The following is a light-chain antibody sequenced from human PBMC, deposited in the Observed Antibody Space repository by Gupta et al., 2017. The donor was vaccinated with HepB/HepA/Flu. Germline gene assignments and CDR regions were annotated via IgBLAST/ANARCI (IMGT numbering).Light chain of an antibody. CDR2: DAS. V-gene: IGKV3-11*01. J-gene: IGKJ2*01. CDR3: QQRSNWLST. Sequence: EIVLTQSPATLSLSLGERATLSCRASQNVNTYLAWYQQKPGRAPRLVIYDASKRATGIPARFSGSGSGTDFTLTISSLEPEDFAVYYCQQRSNWLSTFGQGTKMEIK. CDR1: QNVNTY.